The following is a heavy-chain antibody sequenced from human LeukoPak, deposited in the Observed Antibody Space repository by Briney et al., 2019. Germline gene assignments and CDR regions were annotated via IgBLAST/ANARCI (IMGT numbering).Heavy chain of an antibody. CDR1: GGAFSGYY. J-gene: IGHJ3*02. Sequence: PSETLSPTGRVEGGAFSGYYWGWIRQPPGKGREWIGEINHSGSTTYNACLRSGATISVVTSTNQLSLYLSSVSAAHTAVYFCARDLYSYGTIDIWGQGTMVTVSS. V-gene: IGHV4-34*01. CDR2: INHSGST. D-gene: IGHD5-18*01. CDR3: ARDLYSYGTIDI.